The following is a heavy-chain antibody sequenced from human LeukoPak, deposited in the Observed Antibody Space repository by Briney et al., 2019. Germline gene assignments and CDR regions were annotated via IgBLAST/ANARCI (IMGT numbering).Heavy chain of an antibody. CDR2: INPSGGT. D-gene: IGHD3-22*01. V-gene: IGHV4-34*01. CDR1: GGSFSGYY. Sequence: SETLSLTCAVYGGSFSGYYWTWIRQSPGKGLEWIGEINPSGGTSYNPSLKSRLTISLDASKNQFSLNLRSLTAADTAVYYCARGRQEVSMIVVVMTAVSYYLDVWGKGTTVTVS. J-gene: IGHJ6*03. CDR3: ARGRQEVSMIVVVMTAVSYYLDV.